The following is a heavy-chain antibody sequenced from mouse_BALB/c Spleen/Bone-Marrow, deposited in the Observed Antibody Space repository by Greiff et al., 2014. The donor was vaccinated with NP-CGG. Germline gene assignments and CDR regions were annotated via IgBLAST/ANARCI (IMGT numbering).Heavy chain of an antibody. CDR3: ASGVTRGWYVY. CDR2: IYPGSGST. D-gene: IGHD2-13*01. Sequence: QVQLQQSGAELVRPGASVKLSCKTSGYIFTSYWIHWVKQRFGQGLEWIARIYPGSGSTYYNEKFEGKATLTADKSSSTAYMQLSRLKSEYSAVYYCASGVTRGWYVYWGQRNLVTVSA. J-gene: IGHJ3*01. V-gene: IGHV1-76*01. CDR1: GYIFTSYW.